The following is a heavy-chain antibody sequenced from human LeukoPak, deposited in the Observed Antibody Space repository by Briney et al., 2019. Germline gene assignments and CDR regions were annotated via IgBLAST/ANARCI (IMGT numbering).Heavy chain of an antibody. CDR3: ARDGSSGSNPIPLDY. D-gene: IGHD3-22*01. Sequence: GGSLRLSCAASGFTFSSYWMSWVRQAPGKGLEWVANIKQDGNEKHYVDSVKGRFTISRDNAKNSLYLQMNSLRAEDTAVYYCARDGSSGSNPIPLDYWGQGTLVTVSS. CDR2: IKQDGNEK. J-gene: IGHJ4*02. CDR1: GFTFSSYW. V-gene: IGHV3-7*01.